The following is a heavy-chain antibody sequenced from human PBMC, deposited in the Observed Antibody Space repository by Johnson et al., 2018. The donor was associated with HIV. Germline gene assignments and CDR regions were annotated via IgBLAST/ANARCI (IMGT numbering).Heavy chain of an antibody. CDR2: ISWNSGSI. CDR1: GFTFDDYA. V-gene: IGHV3-9*01. J-gene: IGHJ3*02. D-gene: IGHD3-16*01. CDR3: ARCMITFGGVGGAFDI. Sequence: VQLVESGGGVVRPGGSLRLSCAASGFTFDDYAMHWVRQAPGKGLQWVSGISWNSGSIGYADSVKGRFTISRDNAENSLYLQVNSLRAEDTAVYYCARCMITFGGVGGAFDIWGQGTMVTVSS.